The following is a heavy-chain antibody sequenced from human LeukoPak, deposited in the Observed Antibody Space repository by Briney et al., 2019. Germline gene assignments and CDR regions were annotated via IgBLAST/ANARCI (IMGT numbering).Heavy chain of an antibody. CDR2: IYYSGST. J-gene: IGHJ4*02. V-gene: IGHV4-59*01. D-gene: IGHD6-13*01. CDR1: SGSISSYY. CDR3: ARNLGGSSWVFDY. Sequence: SETLSLTRTVSSGSISSYYWSWIRQPPGKGLEWIGYIYYSGSTNYNPSLKSRATISVDTSKNQFSLKLSSVTAADTAVYYCARNLGGSSWVFDYWGQGTLVTVSS.